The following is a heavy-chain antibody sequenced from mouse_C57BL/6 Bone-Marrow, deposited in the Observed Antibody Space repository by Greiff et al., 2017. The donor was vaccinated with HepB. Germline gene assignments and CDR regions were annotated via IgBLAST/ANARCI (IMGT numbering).Heavy chain of an antibody. CDR2: IYPRDGST. CDR1: GYTFTSYD. V-gene: IGHV1-85*01. Sequence: VQLQQSGPELVKPGASVKLSCKASGYTFTSYDINWVKQRPGQGLEWIGWIYPRDGSTKYNEKFKGKATLTVDTSSSTAYMELHSLTSEDSAVYYCARRGIYYDYTWFAYWGQGTLVTVSA. J-gene: IGHJ3*01. CDR3: ARRGIYYDYTWFAY. D-gene: IGHD2-4*01.